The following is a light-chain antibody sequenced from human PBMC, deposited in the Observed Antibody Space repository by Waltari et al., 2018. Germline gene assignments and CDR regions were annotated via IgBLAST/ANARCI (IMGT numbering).Light chain of an antibody. CDR1: QSVGRF. CDR2: HAS. Sequence: EIVLTQSPSTLSLSPGERATISCRASQSVGRFLAWYQQKPGQAPRLLIYHASIRATGIPDRFSGSGSGTDFTLTISGLEPEDFAVYYCQKYVTLPATFGQGTKVEIK. CDR3: QKYVTLPAT. V-gene: IGKV3-20*01. J-gene: IGKJ1*01.